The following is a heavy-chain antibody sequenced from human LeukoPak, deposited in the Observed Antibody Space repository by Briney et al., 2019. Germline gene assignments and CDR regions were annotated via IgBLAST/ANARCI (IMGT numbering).Heavy chain of an antibody. D-gene: IGHD2-2*01. CDR2: ISSSSSYI. CDR3: AKVALLGYCSSSTCPLDY. CDR1: GFTFSSYS. J-gene: IGHJ4*02. Sequence: PGGSLRLSCAASGFTFSSYSMNWVRQAPGKGLEWVSSISSSSSYIYYADSVKGRFTISRDNAKNSLYLQMNSLRAEDTAVYSCAKVALLGYCSSSTCPLDYWGQGTLVTVSS. V-gene: IGHV3-21*04.